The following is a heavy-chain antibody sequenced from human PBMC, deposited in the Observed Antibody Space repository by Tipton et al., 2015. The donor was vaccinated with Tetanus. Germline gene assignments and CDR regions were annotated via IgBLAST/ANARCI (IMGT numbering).Heavy chain of an antibody. Sequence: QSGPEVKKPGASVKVSCKASGYTFTGYYMHWVRQAPGQGLEWMGRINPNSGGTNYAQKFQGRVTMTRDTSISTAYMGLSRLRSDATVVYYCARTRIAAAGNDAFDIWGQGTMVTVSS. CDR1: GYTFTGYY. V-gene: IGHV1-2*05. D-gene: IGHD6-13*01. J-gene: IGHJ3*02. CDR2: INPNSGGT. CDR3: ARTRIAAAGNDAFDI.